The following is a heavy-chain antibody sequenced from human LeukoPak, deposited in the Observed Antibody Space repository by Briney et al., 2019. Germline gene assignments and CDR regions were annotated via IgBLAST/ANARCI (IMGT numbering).Heavy chain of an antibody. V-gene: IGHV4-39*07. CDR3: ARDSYDYYYYYMDV. CDR1: GGSINRSNYY. Sequence: PSETLSLTCTVSGGSINRSNYYWGWIRQPPGKGLEWIGSIYHSGSTHYNPSLNSRVTMSVDTSKNQVSLKLSSVTAADTAVYYCARDSYDYYYYYMDVWGKGTTVTISS. J-gene: IGHJ6*03. D-gene: IGHD6-6*01. CDR2: IYHSGST.